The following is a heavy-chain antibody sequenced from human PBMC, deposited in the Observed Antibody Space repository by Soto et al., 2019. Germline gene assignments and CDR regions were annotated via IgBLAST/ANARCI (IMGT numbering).Heavy chain of an antibody. Sequence: KPSETLSLTCAVSGYSISSGYYWGWIRQPPGKGLEWIGSIYHSGSTYYNPSLKSRVTISVDTSKNQFSLKLSSVTAADTAVYYCARAAGGGYCSGGSCYSRAFDIWGQGTMVTVSS. D-gene: IGHD2-15*01. CDR2: IYHSGST. CDR1: GYSISSGYY. J-gene: IGHJ3*02. V-gene: IGHV4-38-2*01. CDR3: ARAAGGGYCSGGSCYSRAFDI.